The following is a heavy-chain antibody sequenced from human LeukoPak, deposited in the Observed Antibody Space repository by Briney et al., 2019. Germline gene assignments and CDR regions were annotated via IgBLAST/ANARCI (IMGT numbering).Heavy chain of an antibody. CDR3: ARDVGYCSSTSCLSNWFDP. CDR2: IYYSGST. J-gene: IGHJ5*02. V-gene: IGHV4-59*01. D-gene: IGHD2-2*01. Sequence: SETLSLTCTVSGGSISSYYWSWIRQPPGKGLEWIGYIYYSGSTNYNPSLKSRVTISVDTSKNQFSLKLSSVTAADTAVYYCARDVGYCSSTSCLSNWFDPWGQGTLVTVSS. CDR1: GGSISSYY.